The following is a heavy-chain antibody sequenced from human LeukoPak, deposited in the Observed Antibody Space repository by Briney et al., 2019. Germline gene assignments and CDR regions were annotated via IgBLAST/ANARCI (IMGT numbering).Heavy chain of an antibody. CDR2: IKQDGSEK. V-gene: IGHV3-7*01. J-gene: IGHJ3*02. Sequence: PGGSLRLFCAASGFTFSSYAMSWVRQAPGKGLEWVANIKQDGSEKYYVDSVKGRFTISRDNAKNSLYLHMNSLRAEDTAVYYCARDPEYYDSSGYTDAFDIWGQGTMVTVSS. D-gene: IGHD3-22*01. CDR1: GFTFSSYA. CDR3: ARDPEYYDSSGYTDAFDI.